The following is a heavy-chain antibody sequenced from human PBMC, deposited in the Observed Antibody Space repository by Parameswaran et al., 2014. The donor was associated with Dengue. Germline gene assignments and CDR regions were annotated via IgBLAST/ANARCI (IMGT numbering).Heavy chain of an antibody. D-gene: IGHD3-16*01. J-gene: IGHJ4*02. CDR2: IYYSGST. CDR3: ARTTFGGVSVLFDY. Sequence: VRQMPGKGLEWIGSIYYSGSTYYNPSLKSRVTISVDTSKNQFSLKLSSVTAADTAVYYCARTTFGGVSVLFDYWGQGTLVTVSS. V-gene: IGHV4-39*07.